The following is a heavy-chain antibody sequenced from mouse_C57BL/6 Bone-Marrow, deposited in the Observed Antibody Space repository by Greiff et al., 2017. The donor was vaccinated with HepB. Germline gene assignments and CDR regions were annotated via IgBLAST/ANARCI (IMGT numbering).Heavy chain of an antibody. J-gene: IGHJ4*01. V-gene: IGHV1-61*01. CDR3: ARERPITTVVAYYYAMDY. Sequence: VQLQQPGAELVRPGSSVKLSCKASGYTFTSYWMDWVKQRPGQGLEWIGNIYPSDSETHYNQKFKDKATLTVDKSSSTAYMQLSSLTSEDSAVYYCARERPITTVVAYYYAMDYWGQGTSVTVSS. CDR2: IYPSDSET. CDR1: GYTFTSYW. D-gene: IGHD1-1*01.